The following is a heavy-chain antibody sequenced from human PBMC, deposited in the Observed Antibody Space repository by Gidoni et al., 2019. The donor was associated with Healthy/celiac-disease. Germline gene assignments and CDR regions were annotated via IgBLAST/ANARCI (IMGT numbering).Heavy chain of an antibody. V-gene: IGHV2-26*01. D-gene: IGHD3-22*01. CDR1: GFSLSNARMG. J-gene: IGHJ4*02. CDR3: ARMGVPYYYDSSGYYPFDY. Sequence: QVTLTESGPVLVKPTETLTLTCTVSGFSLSNARMGVSWIRQPPGKALEWLAHIFSNDEKSYSPYLKSRRTISKDTSKSKVVLTMTNMDPVDTATYYCARMGVPYYYDSSGYYPFDYWGQGTLVTVSS. CDR2: IFSNDEK.